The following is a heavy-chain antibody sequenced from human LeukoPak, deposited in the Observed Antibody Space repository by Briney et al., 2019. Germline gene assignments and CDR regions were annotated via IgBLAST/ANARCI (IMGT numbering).Heavy chain of an antibody. Sequence: VKVSCKASLGTFISYAISWVRQAPGQGGEWMGRIIPILGIANYAQTFQGRVTITPEKSTSTAYMELSSLRSEDTAVYYCARDHSGYSSGSSFYYYGKDVWGQRKTVTVSS. D-gene: IGHD6-19*01. CDR2: IIPILGIA. CDR3: ARDHSGYSSGSSFYYYGKDV. V-gene: IGHV1-69*04. J-gene: IGHJ6*02. CDR1: LGTFISYA.